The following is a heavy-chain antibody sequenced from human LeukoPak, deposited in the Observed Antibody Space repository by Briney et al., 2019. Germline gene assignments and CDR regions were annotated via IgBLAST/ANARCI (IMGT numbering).Heavy chain of an antibody. D-gene: IGHD3-10*01. J-gene: IGHJ4*02. CDR1: GGSISIWY. Sequence: SETLSLTXTVSGGSISIWYWSWIRQPPGKGLEWIGYIYNSGSTNYNPSLKSRVTISVDTSKNQFSLKLNSVTAADTAVYFCARDRELGYWGQGTLVTVSS. CDR3: ARDRELGY. CDR2: IYNSGST. V-gene: IGHV4-59*01.